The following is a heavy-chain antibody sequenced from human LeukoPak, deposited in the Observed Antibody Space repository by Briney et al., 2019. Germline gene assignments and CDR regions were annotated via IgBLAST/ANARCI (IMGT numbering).Heavy chain of an antibody. V-gene: IGHV3-23*01. D-gene: IGHD5-24*01. CDR1: GFTFRSYA. Sequence: GGSLRLSCAASGFTFRSYALSWVRQAPGKGLEWVSAISESGGTRNYVDSVKGRFTISRDDSKNTLYLQMSSLRAEDTAVYYCVREMATITYAFDIWGQGTMVTVSS. J-gene: IGHJ3*02. CDR2: ISESGGTR. CDR3: VREMATITYAFDI.